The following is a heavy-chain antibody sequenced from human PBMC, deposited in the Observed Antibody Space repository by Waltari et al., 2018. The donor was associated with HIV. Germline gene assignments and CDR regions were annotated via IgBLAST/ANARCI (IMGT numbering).Heavy chain of an antibody. CDR1: GLSVSSYA. J-gene: IGHJ4*02. Sequence: QVQLVESGGGVVQPGRSLRLSCAASGLSVSSYAMHWFRQAPGKGLEWVAVISYDGSNKYYADSVKGRFTISRDNSKNTLYLQMNSLRAEDTAVYYCARPKYSYGYHFDYWGQGTLVTVSS. V-gene: IGHV3-30*04. CDR3: ARPKYSYGYHFDY. CDR2: ISYDGSNK. D-gene: IGHD5-18*01.